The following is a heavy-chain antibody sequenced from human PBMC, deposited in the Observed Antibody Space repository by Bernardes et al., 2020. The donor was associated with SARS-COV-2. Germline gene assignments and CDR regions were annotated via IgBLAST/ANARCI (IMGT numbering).Heavy chain of an antibody. Sequence: GGSLRLSCAASGFTFSSYSMNWVRQAPGKGLEWVSSISSSSSYIYYADSVKGRFTISRDNAKNSLYLQMNSLRAEDTAVYYCARFEGTAIFPYYFDYWGQGTLVTVSS. D-gene: IGHD5-18*01. J-gene: IGHJ4*02. CDR2: ISSSSSYI. V-gene: IGHV3-21*01. CDR3: ARFEGTAIFPYYFDY. CDR1: GFTFSSYS.